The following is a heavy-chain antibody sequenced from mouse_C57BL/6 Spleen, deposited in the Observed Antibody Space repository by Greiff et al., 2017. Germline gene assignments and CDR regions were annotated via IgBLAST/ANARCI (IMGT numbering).Heavy chain of an antibody. D-gene: IGHD2-12*01. V-gene: IGHV1-82*01. J-gene: IGHJ2*01. CDR2: IYPGDGDT. CDR1: GYAFSSSW. CDR3: ARLPLDY. Sequence: QVQLKESGPELVKPGASVKISCKASGYAFSSSWMNWVKQRPGKGLEWIGRIYPGDGDTNYNGKFKGKATLTADKSSSTAYMQLSSLTSEDSAVYFCARLPLDYWGQGTTLTVSS.